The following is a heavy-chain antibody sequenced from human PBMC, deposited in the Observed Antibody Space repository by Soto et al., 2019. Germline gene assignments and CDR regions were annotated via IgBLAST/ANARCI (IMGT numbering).Heavy chain of an antibody. CDR3: ASTRGY. CDR2: IKEDGRET. Sequence: EVLVVEAGGGVVQPGGSLRLSCAVAGFTFSGGYWMKWVRQAPGKGLEWVATIKEDGRETYYVDSVTGRFTISRDSAKNSLYLQMHILRVEDTTVYYCASTRGYWGQGTLVTVYS. J-gene: IGHJ4*02. D-gene: IGHD3-3*01. CDR1: GFTFSGGYW. V-gene: IGHV3-7*03.